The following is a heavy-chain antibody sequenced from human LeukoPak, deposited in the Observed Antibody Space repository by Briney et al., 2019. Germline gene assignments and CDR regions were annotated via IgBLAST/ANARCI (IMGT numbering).Heavy chain of an antibody. CDR2: IYTRGST. CDR3: ARDRPYSGYVDWFDP. CDR1: GGSISSYS. J-gene: IGHJ5*02. Sequence: PSETLSLTCTVSGGSISSYSWSWIRQPAAKGLEWIGRIYTRGSTNSYPSLKSRVTMSVDTSKNQFSLKLSSVTAADTAVYYCARDRPYSGYVDWFDPWRQGTLVTVSS. D-gene: IGHD5-12*01. V-gene: IGHV4-4*07.